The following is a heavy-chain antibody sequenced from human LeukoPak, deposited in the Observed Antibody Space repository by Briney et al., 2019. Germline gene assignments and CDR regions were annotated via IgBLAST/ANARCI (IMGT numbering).Heavy chain of an antibody. V-gene: IGHV3-15*01. CDR1: GFTFSNAW. CDR3: TTVRVHGGSGYQY. Sequence: GRSLRLSCAASGFTFSNAWMSWVRQAPGKGLEWVGRIKSKTDGGTTDYAAPVKGRFTISRDDSKNTLYLQMNSLKTEDTAVYYCTTVRVHGGSGYQYWGQGTLVTVSS. CDR2: IKSKTDGGTT. J-gene: IGHJ4*02. D-gene: IGHD3-22*01.